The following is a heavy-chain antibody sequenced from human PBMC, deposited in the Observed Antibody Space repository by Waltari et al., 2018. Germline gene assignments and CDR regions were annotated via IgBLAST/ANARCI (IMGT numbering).Heavy chain of an antibody. CDR2: IIPIYGTA. CDR1: GGTFSSYD. CDR3: ARAAHYDSSGYYGMDV. Sequence: QVQLVQSGAEVKKPGSSVKVSCKASGGTFSSYDISWVRQAPGQGLEWMGGIIPIYGTANYAQKFQGRVTITADESTSTAYMELSSLRSEDTAVYYCARAAHYDSSGYYGMDVWGQGTTVTVSS. D-gene: IGHD3-22*01. V-gene: IGHV1-69*12. J-gene: IGHJ6*02.